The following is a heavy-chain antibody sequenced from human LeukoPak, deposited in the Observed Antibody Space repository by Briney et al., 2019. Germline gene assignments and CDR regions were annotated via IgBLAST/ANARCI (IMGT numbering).Heavy chain of an antibody. CDR3: ARVVVITENYFDY. J-gene: IGHJ4*02. V-gene: IGHV1-2*02. CDR2: MNPNSGGT. D-gene: IGHD3-22*01. Sequence: ASVKVSCKASGYTFTGYYIHWVRQAPGQGLEWMGWMNPNSGGTDYAQKFQGRVTMTRDTSISTAYMELSRLRSDDTAVYYCARVVVITENYFDYWGQGTLVTVSS. CDR1: GYTFTGYY.